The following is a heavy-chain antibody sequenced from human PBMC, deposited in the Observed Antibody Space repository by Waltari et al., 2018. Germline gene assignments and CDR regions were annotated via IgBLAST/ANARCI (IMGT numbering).Heavy chain of an antibody. CDR3: ARGSGVDY. Sequence: TYVMDGVRQVPGKGLEWVTSISDGGGIINDAYSVKGRFTISRDNSKNTVYLQMKSLRAENTGVYYCARGSGVDYWGQGTLVTISS. CDR1: TYV. CDR2: ISDGGGII. V-gene: IGHV3-23*01. J-gene: IGHJ4*02. D-gene: IGHD7-27*01.